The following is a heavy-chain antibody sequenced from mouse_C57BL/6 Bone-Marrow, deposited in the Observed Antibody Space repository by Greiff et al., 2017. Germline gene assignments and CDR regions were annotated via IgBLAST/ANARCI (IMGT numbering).Heavy chain of an antibody. CDR2: ITHSGET. CDR1: GFPITSGYY. CDR3: AGGIYDGYFYFDY. Sequence: VQVVESGPGLVKPSQSLFLTCSITGFPITSGYYWIWIRQSPGKPLEWMGYITHSGETFYNPSLQSPISITRETSKNQFFLQLNSVTTEDTAMYYCAGGIYDGYFYFDYWGQGTTLTVAS. V-gene: IGHV12-3*01. J-gene: IGHJ2*01. D-gene: IGHD2-3*01.